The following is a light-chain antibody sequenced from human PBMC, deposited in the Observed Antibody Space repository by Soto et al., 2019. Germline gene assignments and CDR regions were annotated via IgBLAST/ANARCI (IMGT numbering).Light chain of an antibody. V-gene: IGKV3-15*01. CDR3: LQYNNWPPFT. Sequence: EIVMTQSPATLSVSPGERATLSCRASQSVNNNLAWYQQKPGQPPRLLIYDASTRATGIPARFSGSGSGTEFTLTINSLQSEDFAVYYCLQYNNWPPFTFGPGAKVDIK. CDR1: QSVNNN. J-gene: IGKJ3*01. CDR2: DAS.